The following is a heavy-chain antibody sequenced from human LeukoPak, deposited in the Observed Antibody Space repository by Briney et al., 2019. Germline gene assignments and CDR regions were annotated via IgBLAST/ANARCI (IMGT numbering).Heavy chain of an antibody. V-gene: IGHV4-34*01. J-gene: IGHJ4*02. CDR3: ARGRGRDSDY. D-gene: IGHD3-10*01. CDR1: GGSFSGYY. CDR2: INHSRST. Sequence: SETLSLTCAVYGGSFSGYYWSWIRQPPGKGLEWIGEINHSRSTNYNPSLKSRVTISIDTSKNQFSLKLSSVTAADTAVYYCARGRGRDSDYWGQGTLVTVSS.